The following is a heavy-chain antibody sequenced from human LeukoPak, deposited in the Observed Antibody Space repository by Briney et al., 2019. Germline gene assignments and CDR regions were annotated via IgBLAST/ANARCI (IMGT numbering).Heavy chain of an antibody. Sequence: PGGSLRLSCAASGFTFSNYWMSWVRQAPRKGLEWVAIINEDGSTKYYVDSLKGRFVISRDNAKNSLYLQMSGLRADDTAVYYCAGDYWRSIEYWGQGALVTVSS. CDR3: AGDYWRSIEY. V-gene: IGHV3-7*03. CDR1: GFTFSNYW. D-gene: IGHD2-2*01. J-gene: IGHJ4*02. CDR2: INEDGSTK.